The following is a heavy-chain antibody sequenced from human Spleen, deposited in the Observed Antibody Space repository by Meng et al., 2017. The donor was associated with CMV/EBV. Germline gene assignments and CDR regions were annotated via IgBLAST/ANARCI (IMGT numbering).Heavy chain of an antibody. CDR2: INPSGGST. CDR3: ARRVASMVSSYNWFDP. Sequence: ASVKVSCKASGYTFTNYYMDWVREAPGQGLEWMGIINPSGGSTSYAQKFQGRVTMTRDTSTSTVYMEPSSLSSEDTAVYYCARRVASMVSSYNWFDPLGQGTLVTVSS. V-gene: IGHV1-46*01. CDR1: GYTFTNYY. D-gene: IGHD3-10*01. J-gene: IGHJ5*02.